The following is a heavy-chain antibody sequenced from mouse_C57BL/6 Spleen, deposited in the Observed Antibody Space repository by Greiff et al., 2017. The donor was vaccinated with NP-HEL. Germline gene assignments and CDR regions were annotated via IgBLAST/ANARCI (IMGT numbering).Heavy chain of an antibody. V-gene: IGHV1-52*01. Sequence: QVQLQQPGAELVRPGSSVKLSCKASGYTFTSYWMHWVKQRPIQGLEWIGNIDPSDSETHYNQKFKDKATLTVDKSSSTAYMQLSSLTSEDSAVYYCARSPIYYDYDEYFDYWGQGTTLTVSS. J-gene: IGHJ2*01. CDR1: GYTFTSYW. CDR2: IDPSDSET. D-gene: IGHD2-4*01. CDR3: ARSPIYYDYDEYFDY.